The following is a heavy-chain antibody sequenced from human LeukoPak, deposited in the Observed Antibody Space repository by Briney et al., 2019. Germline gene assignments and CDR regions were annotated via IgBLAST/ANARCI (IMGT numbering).Heavy chain of an antibody. V-gene: IGHV4-38-2*02. CDR3: AGISTGSCFRH. J-gene: IGHJ1*01. D-gene: IGHD4-17*01. CDR1: GYSISNDYY. CDR2: ISHSGST. Sequence: PPETLSLTCSVSGYSISNDYYWGWIRQSPEKGLEWLGSISHSGSTYYNPSLRSRVTISRDMPKNQFSLDLNSVTAADTAVYYCAGISTGSCFRHWGQGTLVTVSS.